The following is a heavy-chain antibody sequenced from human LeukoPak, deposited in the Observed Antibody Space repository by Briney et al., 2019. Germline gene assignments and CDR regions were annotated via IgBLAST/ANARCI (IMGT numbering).Heavy chain of an antibody. CDR1: GFTFSSYG. D-gene: IGHD3-10*01. CDR3: ARKGITMVQGVDY. J-gene: IGHJ4*02. V-gene: IGHV3-21*01. Sequence: GGSLRLSCAASGFTFSSYGMNWVRQAPGKGLEWVSSISSSSSYIYYADSVKGRFTISRDNAKNSLYLQMNSLRAEDTAVYYCARKGITMVQGVDYWGQGTLVTVSS. CDR2: ISSSSSYI.